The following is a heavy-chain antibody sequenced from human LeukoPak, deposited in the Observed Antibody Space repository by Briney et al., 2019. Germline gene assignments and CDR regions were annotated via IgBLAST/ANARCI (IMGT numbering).Heavy chain of an antibody. CDR1: GFTFSSYS. D-gene: IGHD4-17*01. J-gene: IGHJ4*02. CDR3: ARDHSPTVNQFYFDY. V-gene: IGHV3-48*02. CDR2: ISSSSSTI. Sequence: PGGSLRLSCAASGFTFSSYSMNWARQAPGKGLEWVSYISSSSSTIYYADSVKGRFTISRDNAKNSLYLQMNSLRDEDTAVYYCARDHSPTVNQFYFDYWGQGTLVTVSS.